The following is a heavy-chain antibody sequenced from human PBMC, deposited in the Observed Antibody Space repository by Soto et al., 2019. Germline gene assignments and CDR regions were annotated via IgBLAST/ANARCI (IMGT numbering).Heavy chain of an antibody. Sequence: ASVKVSCKASGYTFTGYYMHWVRQAPGQGLEWMGWINPNSGGTNYAQKFQGRVTMTRDTSISTAYMELSRLRSDDTAVYYCAREYCSSTSCYRGGTYYDILTGHRTTGCFDCWRQRPLVTVSS. CDR2: INPNSGGT. D-gene: IGHD2-2*02. V-gene: IGHV1-2*02. CDR1: GYTFTGYY. CDR3: AREYCSSTSCYRGGTYYDILTGHRTTGCFDC. J-gene: IGHJ4*02.